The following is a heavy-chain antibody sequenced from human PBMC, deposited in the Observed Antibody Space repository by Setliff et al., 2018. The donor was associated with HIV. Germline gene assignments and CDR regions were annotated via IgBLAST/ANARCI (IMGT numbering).Heavy chain of an antibody. D-gene: IGHD3-22*01. Sequence: GASVKVSCKASGGTFSSYVISWVQQAPGQGLEWMGGIIPIFGTGNYAPKFQGRVTITADESTATAYMELSSLRSEDTAVYYCARTHYEICGYYGSKCNYYMDVWGKGSPVTVSS. CDR2: IIPIFGTG. CDR1: GGTFSSYV. J-gene: IGHJ6*03. CDR3: ARTHYEICGYYGSKCNYYMDV. V-gene: IGHV1-69*13.